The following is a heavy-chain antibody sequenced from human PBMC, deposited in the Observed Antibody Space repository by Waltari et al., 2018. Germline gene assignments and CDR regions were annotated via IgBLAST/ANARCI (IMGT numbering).Heavy chain of an antibody. V-gene: IGHV1-2*02. D-gene: IGHD3-10*01. CDR1: GYPFTAFN. J-gene: IGHJ3*01. CDR3: ARPGDLAAFEF. Sequence: QVQLLQSGADVKNPGTSVKVSCKAFGYPFTAFNIHWVRQAPGQGLQGMGWSNTVNGTPKDVQRLERTATMTTDTSSNTVYMELNSLRADDTAVYYCARPGDLAAFEFWGQGTTVIVSS. CDR2: SNTVNGTP.